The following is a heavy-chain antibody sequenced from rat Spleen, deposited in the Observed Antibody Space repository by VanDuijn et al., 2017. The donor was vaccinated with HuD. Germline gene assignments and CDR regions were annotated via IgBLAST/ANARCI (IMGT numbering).Heavy chain of an antibody. CDR1: GFTFSDYN. V-gene: IGHV5-7*01. Sequence: EVQLVESGGGLVQPGRSLKLSCAASGFTFSDYNMAWVRQAPKKGLEWVASISNTGGSIYYPDSVKGRFTISQQNTQNTLYLQMDSLRSEDTATYYCVRLMMVLIITGVMDAWGQGASVTVSS. D-gene: IGHD1-12*02. J-gene: IGHJ4*01. CDR2: ISNTGGSI. CDR3: VRLMMVLIITGVMDA.